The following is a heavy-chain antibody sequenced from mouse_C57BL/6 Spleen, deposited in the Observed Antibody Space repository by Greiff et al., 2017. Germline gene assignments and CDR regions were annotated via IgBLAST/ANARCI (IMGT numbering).Heavy chain of an antibody. J-gene: IGHJ2*01. CDR1: GFTFSSYT. CDR3: ASHYYGSSHYYFDY. Sequence: EVQVVESGGGLVKPGGSLKLSCAASGFTFSSYTMSWVRQTPEKRLEWVATISSGGSYTYYPDSVKGRFTISRDNAKNTLYLQMSSLKSEDTAMYYCASHYYGSSHYYFDYWGQGTTLTVSS. D-gene: IGHD1-1*01. V-gene: IGHV5-6-4*01. CDR2: ISSGGSYT.